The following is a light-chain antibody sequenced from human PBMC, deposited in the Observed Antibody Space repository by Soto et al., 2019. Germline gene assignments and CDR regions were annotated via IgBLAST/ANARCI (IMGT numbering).Light chain of an antibody. CDR3: QQYGSSPTWT. Sequence: EIVMTQCPATLSLSAGERATLSWRASQSVYNKLAWYQQKPGQAPRLLTYGASTRATGIPDRFSGIGSGTDFTLTIGRLETEDSAVYYGQQYGSSPTWTFGQGTKV. CDR1: QSVYNK. CDR2: GAS. J-gene: IGKJ1*01. V-gene: IGKV3-20*01.